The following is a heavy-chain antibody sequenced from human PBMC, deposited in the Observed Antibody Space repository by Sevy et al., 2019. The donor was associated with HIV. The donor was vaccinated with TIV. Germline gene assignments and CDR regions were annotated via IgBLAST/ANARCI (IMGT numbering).Heavy chain of an antibody. CDR1: GGSISSYY. V-gene: IGHV4-59*13. CDR2: IYYSGST. Sequence: SETLSLTCTVSGGSISSYYWSWIRQPPGKGLEWIGSIYYSGSTNYNPSLKSRVTISVDTSKNQFSLKLSSVTAADTAVYYCAREASYYYDSSGYDAFDIWGQGTMVTVSS. D-gene: IGHD3-22*01. J-gene: IGHJ3*02. CDR3: AREASYYYDSSGYDAFDI.